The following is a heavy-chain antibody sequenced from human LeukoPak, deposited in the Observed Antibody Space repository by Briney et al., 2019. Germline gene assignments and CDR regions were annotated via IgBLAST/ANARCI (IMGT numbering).Heavy chain of an antibody. J-gene: IGHJ4*02. Sequence: PSETLSLTCTVSGGSISSYYWGWIRQPPGKGLEWIGSIYYSGSTYYNPSLKSRVTISVDTSKNQFSLKLSSVTAADTAVYYCSSVITMVRGVYFDYWGQGTLVTVSS. CDR3: SSVITMVRGVYFDY. CDR2: IYYSGST. CDR1: GGSISSYY. V-gene: IGHV4-39*07. D-gene: IGHD3-10*01.